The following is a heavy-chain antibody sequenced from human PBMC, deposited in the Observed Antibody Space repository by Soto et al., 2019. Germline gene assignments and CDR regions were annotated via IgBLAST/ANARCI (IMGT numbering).Heavy chain of an antibody. CDR1: GGTFSSYA. V-gene: IGHV1-69*13. J-gene: IGHJ3*02. Sequence: SVKVSCKASGGTFSSYAISWVRQAPGQGLEWMGGIIPIFGTANYAQKFQGRVTITADESTSTAYMELSSLRSEDTAVYYCARDRITIFGVVIKRAGAFDIWGQGTMVTVSS. D-gene: IGHD3-3*01. CDR3: ARDRITIFGVVIKRAGAFDI. CDR2: IIPIFGTA.